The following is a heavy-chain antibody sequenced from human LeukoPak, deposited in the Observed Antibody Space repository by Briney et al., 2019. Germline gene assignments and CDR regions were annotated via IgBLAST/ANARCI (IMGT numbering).Heavy chain of an antibody. CDR2: ISHVGSNT. J-gene: IGHJ4*02. CDR3: AKEIQIVGATSNAGY. CDR1: GFTFSSYC. Sequence: GGSLRLACAASGFTFSSYCIRWVRQAPGKLLEWVAVISHVGSNTYYADSVEGRFTISRDNSKKTLYMQMNSLRAEDTAVYYCAKEIQIVGATSNAGYWGQGTLVTVSS. V-gene: IGHV3-30*18. D-gene: IGHD1-26*01.